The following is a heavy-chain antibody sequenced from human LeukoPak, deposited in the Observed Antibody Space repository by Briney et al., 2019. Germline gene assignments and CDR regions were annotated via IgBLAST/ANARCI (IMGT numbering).Heavy chain of an antibody. CDR1: GFTVSSNY. CDR2: IYRSGST. V-gene: IGHV3-53*01. J-gene: IGHJ4*02. D-gene: IGHD3-10*01. CDR3: ARAHGRITRDAYFDY. Sequence: GGSLRLSCAASGFTVSSNYMSWVRQAQGQGLTRVSVIYRSGSTYYADSVKGRFAISRDDSKNTLDLQMNSLRAEDTAVYYCARAHGRITRDAYFDYWGQGTLVTVSS.